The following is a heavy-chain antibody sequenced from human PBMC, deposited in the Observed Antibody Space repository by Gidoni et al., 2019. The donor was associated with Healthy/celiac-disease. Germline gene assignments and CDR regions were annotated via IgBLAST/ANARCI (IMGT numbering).Heavy chain of an antibody. D-gene: IGHD1-7*01. J-gene: IGHJ4*02. Sequence: QVQLVESGGGVVQPGRSLRLSCAASGFTFSSDGMHWVRQAPGKGLEWVAVISYDGSNKYYADSVKGRFTISRDNSKNTLYLQMNSLRAEDTAVYYCAKVGTTIAAFDYWGQGTLVTVSS. CDR1: GFTFSSDG. V-gene: IGHV3-30*18. CDR3: AKVGTTIAAFDY. CDR2: ISYDGSNK.